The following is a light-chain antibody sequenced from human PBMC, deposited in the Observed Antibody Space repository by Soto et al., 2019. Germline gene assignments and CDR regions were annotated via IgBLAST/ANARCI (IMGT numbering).Light chain of an antibody. CDR1: QSISGSY. CDR3: QQYGSSPRT. Sequence: EIVLTQSPGTLSLSPGERATLSCRASQSISGSYLAWYQQKPGQAPRLLRATGFPDRFSGSGSGTDFTLTISSLEHEDFEVYYCQQYGSSPRTLGQGTKVDIK. V-gene: IGKV3-20*01. J-gene: IGKJ1*01.